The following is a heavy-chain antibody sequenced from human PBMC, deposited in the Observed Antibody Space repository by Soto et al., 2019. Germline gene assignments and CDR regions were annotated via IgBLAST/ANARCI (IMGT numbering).Heavy chain of an antibody. CDR3: ARDPLSGYDHGGLP. CDR1: GGTFSSYT. Sequence: QVQLVQSGAEVKKPGSSVKVSCKASGGTFSSYTISWVRQAPGQGLEWMGRIIPILGIANYAQKFQGRVTITADKSTSTDYMELSSLRSEDTAVYYCARDPLSGYDHGGLPWGQGTLVTVSS. CDR2: IIPILGIA. D-gene: IGHD5-12*01. V-gene: IGHV1-69*08. J-gene: IGHJ5*02.